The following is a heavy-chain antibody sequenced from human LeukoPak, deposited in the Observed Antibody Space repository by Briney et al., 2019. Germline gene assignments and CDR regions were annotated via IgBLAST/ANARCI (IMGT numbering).Heavy chain of an antibody. CDR1: GYTFTSYG. V-gene: IGHV1-18*01. Sequence: GASVKVSCKASGYTFTSYGISWVRQAPGQGLEWMGWISTYNGNTNYAQKLQGRVTMTTDTSTSTACMELRSLRSDDTAVYYCARDRVFADYYDSSGYYDYWGQGTLVTVSS. J-gene: IGHJ4*02. D-gene: IGHD3-22*01. CDR3: ARDRVFADYYDSSGYYDY. CDR2: ISTYNGNT.